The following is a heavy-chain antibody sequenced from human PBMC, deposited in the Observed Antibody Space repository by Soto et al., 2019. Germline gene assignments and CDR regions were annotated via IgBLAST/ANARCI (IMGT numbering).Heavy chain of an antibody. CDR1: GFTFSGHW. V-gene: IGHV3-74*03. CDR2: INTDGATS. CDR3: AREAGYCSRTSCYRRAFDT. J-gene: IGHJ3*02. D-gene: IGHD2-2*01. Sequence: EVQLVESGGDLVQPGGSLRLSCAASGFTFSGHWMHWVRQVPGKGVEWVSRINTDGATSTYADSVKGRFTISRDNAKNTLYLQMSALRDEDTALYYCAREAGYCSRTSCYRRAFDTWGQGTTVTVSS.